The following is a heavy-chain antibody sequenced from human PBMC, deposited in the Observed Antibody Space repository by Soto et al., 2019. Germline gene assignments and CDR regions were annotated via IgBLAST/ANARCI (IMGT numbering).Heavy chain of an antibody. D-gene: IGHD3-10*01. CDR2: SKHKADSYTT. V-gene: IGHV3-72*01. J-gene: IGHJ4*02. Sequence: EVQLVESGGGLVQPGGSLRLSCAASGFTFSDHYMDWVRQAPGKGLEWVGRSKHKADSYTTEYAASVKGRFNISRDGSNNSLFLQINSLTTEDTAVYYCTVWGSGNDFGDAWGQGILVTVSS. CDR3: TVWGSGNDFGDA. CDR1: GFTFSDHY.